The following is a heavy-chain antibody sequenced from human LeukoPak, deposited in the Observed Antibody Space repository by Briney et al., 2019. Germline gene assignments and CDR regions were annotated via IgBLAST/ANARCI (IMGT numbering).Heavy chain of an antibody. V-gene: IGHV1-2*02. Sequence: ASVKVPCKASGYTFTGYYMHWVRQAPGQGLEWMGWINPNSGGTNYARKFQGRVTMTRDTSISTAYMELSRLRSDDTAVYYCARGPGRDCSSTSCHGFGPDWFDPWGQGTLVTVSS. CDR3: ARGPGRDCSSTSCHGFGPDWFDP. J-gene: IGHJ5*02. CDR2: INPNSGGT. CDR1: GYTFTGYY. D-gene: IGHD2-2*01.